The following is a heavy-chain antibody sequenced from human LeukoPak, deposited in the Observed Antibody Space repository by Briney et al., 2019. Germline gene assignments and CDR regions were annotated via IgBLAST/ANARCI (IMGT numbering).Heavy chain of an antibody. V-gene: IGHV1-69*05. CDR1: GGTFSSYA. Sequence: SVKVSCKASGGTFSSYAISWVRQAPGQGLEWMGRIIPIFGTANYAQKFQGRVTMTTDTSTSTAYMELRSLRSDDTAVYYCARSTTKHYVNWFDPWGQGTLVTVSS. CDR3: ARSTTKHYVNWFDP. D-gene: IGHD2/OR15-2a*01. CDR2: IIPIFGTA. J-gene: IGHJ5*02.